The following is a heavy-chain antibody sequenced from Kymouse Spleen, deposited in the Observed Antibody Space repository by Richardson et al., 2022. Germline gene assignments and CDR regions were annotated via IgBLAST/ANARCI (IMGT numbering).Heavy chain of an antibody. Sequence: EVQLVESGGGLVQPGGSLRLSCAASGFTFSSYDMHWVRQATGKGLEWVSAIGTAGDTYYPGSVKGRFTISRENAKNSLYLQMNSLRAGDTAVYYCAREGYCSSTSCLYYYYGMDVWGQGTTVTVSS. CDR2: IGTAGDT. J-gene: IGHJ6*02. V-gene: IGHV3-13*01. CDR1: GFTFSSYD. CDR3: AREGYCSSTSCLYYYYGMDV. D-gene: IGHD2-2*02.